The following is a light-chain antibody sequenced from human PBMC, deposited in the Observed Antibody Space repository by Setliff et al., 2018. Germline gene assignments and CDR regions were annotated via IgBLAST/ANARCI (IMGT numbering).Light chain of an antibody. CDR1: SNDVWGHNY. CDR3: SSYADSNIFL. CDR2: DVT. V-gene: IGLV2-8*01. J-gene: IGLJ1*01. Sequence: QSVLAQPPSASGSPGQSVTISCTGTSNDVWGHNYVSWYQQHPGKAPQLIIYDVTKRPSGVPDRFSGSKSGNTASLTVSGLLAEDEADYYCSSYADSNIFLFGTGTKGTVL.